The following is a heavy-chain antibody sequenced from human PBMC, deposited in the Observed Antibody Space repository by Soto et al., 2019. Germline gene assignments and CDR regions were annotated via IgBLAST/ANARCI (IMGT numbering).Heavy chain of an antibody. Sequence: EVQLLESGGGLVQPGGSLRLSCAASGFTFSSYAMSWVRQAPGKGLEWVSAISGSGGSTYYADSVKGRFTISRDNSKNTLYLQMNSLRAEDTAVYYCANPAFLEWLPDYYYYYMDVWGKGTTVTVSS. CDR2: ISGSGGST. CDR3: ANPAFLEWLPDYYYYYMDV. V-gene: IGHV3-23*01. CDR1: GFTFSSYA. D-gene: IGHD3-3*01. J-gene: IGHJ6*03.